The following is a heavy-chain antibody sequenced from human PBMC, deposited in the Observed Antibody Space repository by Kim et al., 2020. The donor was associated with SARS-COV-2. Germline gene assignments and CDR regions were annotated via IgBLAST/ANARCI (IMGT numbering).Heavy chain of an antibody. J-gene: IGHJ4*02. CDR3: ARDRTSGWPLDY. Sequence: SYAQTFPGSVTMTRDTTTSTVYMELSSLGSEDTAVYYCARDRTSGWPLDYWGQGTLVTVSS. V-gene: IGHV1-46*01. D-gene: IGHD6-19*01.